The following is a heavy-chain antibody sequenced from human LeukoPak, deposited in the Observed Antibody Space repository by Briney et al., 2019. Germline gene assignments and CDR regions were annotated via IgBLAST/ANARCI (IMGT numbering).Heavy chain of an antibody. D-gene: IGHD3-22*01. CDR3: AKSNPYYYDSSGYYFDY. Sequence: AGGSLRLSCAASGFTFSSYAMSWVRQAPGKGLEWVSAISGSGGSTYYADSVKGRFTISRDNSKNTLYLQMNSLRAEDTAVYYCAKSNPYYYDSSGYYFDYWGQGTLVTVSS. V-gene: IGHV3-23*01. CDR2: ISGSGGST. CDR1: GFTFSSYA. J-gene: IGHJ4*02.